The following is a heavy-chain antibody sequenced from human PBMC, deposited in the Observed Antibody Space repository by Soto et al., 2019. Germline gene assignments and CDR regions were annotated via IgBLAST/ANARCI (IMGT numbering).Heavy chain of an antibody. V-gene: IGHV1-46*03. CDR3: ARAASIAARHAFYYYYMDV. Sequence: QVQLVQSGAEVKKPGASVKVSCKASGYTFTSYYMHWVRQAPGQGLEWMGIINPSGGSTSYAQKFQGRVTMTRDTSTSTVYMELSSLRSEDTAVYYCARAASIAARHAFYYYYMDVWGKGTTVTVSS. CDR1: GYTFTSYY. J-gene: IGHJ6*03. CDR2: INPSGGST. D-gene: IGHD6-6*01.